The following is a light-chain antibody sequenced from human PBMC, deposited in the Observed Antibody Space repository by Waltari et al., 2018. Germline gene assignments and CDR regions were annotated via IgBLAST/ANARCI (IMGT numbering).Light chain of an antibody. Sequence: DIQMTHSPSSLSASVGNRATITCRASQGISSWLAWYQQKPGKAPKLLVFAASSLQSGVPSRFSGSGSGTDYTLTISSLQPEDFASYYCQQGYNPPYSFGQGTKVEIK. CDR3: QQGYNPPYS. V-gene: IGKV1-12*01. CDR1: QGISSW. J-gene: IGKJ2*03. CDR2: AAS.